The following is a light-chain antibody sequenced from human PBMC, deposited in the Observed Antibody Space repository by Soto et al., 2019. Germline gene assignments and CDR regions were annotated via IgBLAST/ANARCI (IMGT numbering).Light chain of an antibody. J-gene: IGKJ4*01. CDR2: DAS. V-gene: IGKV1-13*02. CDR1: QGISSA. Sequence: ATQLTQSPSSLSASVGDRVTITCRASQGISSALAWYQQKPGKAPKLLIHDASSLQSGVSSRFSGIGFGTDFTLTISSLQPEDFATYYCQQFDSYPLTFGGGTKVDIK. CDR3: QQFDSYPLT.